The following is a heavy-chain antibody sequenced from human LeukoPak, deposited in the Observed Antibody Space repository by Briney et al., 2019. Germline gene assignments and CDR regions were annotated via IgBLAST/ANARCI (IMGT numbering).Heavy chain of an antibody. Sequence: SETLSLTCTVSGGSINNYYWSWIRQPPGKGLEWIGYVYYTGSTNHNPSLKSRLTLSLDTSKNQLSLRLSSVTAADTAVYYCARYSDHGLDVWGQGATVTVSS. CDR1: GGSINNYY. CDR2: VYYTGST. CDR3: ARYSDHGLDV. J-gene: IGHJ6*02. V-gene: IGHV4-59*12.